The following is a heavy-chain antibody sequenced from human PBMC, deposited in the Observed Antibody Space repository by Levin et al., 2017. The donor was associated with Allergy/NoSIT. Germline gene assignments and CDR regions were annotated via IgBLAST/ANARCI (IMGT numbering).Heavy chain of an antibody. CDR2: INHSGST. CDR1: GGSFSGYY. D-gene: IGHD2-2*01. CDR3: ARGGVVVPAAFIDY. V-gene: IGHV4-34*01. Sequence: SETLSLTCAVYGGSFSGYYWSWIRQPPGKGLEWIGEINHSGSTNYNPSLKSRVTISVDTSKNQFSLKLSSVTAADTAVYYCARGGVVVPAAFIDYWGQGTLVTVSS. J-gene: IGHJ4*02.